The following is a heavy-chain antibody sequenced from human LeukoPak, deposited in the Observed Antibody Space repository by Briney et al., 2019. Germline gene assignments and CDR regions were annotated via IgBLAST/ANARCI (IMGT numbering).Heavy chain of an antibody. CDR2: FDPEDGET. V-gene: IGHV1-24*01. CDR3: ATDLNSPMIVAPGGAFDI. J-gene: IGHJ3*02. Sequence: ASVKVSCKVSGYTLTELSMHWVRQAPGKGLEWMRGFDPEDGETIYAQKFQGRVTMTEDTSTDTAYMELSSLRSEDTAVYYCATDLNSPMIVAPGGAFDIWGQGTMVTVSS. CDR1: GYTLTELS. D-gene: IGHD3-22*01.